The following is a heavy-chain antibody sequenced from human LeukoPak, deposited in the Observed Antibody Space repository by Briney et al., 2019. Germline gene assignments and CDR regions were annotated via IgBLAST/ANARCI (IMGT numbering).Heavy chain of an antibody. J-gene: IGHJ4*02. CDR2: ISGSGGST. Sequence: GGSLRLSCAASGFIFSSYAMSWVRQAPGKGLEGVSAISGSGGSTYYADSVKGRFTISRDNFKNTLYLQVSSLRVEDTAVYYCARGSGSYGGFDYWGQGALVTVSS. D-gene: IGHD1-26*01. V-gene: IGHV3-23*01. CDR1: GFIFSSYA. CDR3: ARGSGSYGGFDY.